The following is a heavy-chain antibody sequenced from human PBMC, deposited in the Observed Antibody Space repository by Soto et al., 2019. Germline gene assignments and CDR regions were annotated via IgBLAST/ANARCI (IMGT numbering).Heavy chain of an antibody. D-gene: IGHD1-7*01. V-gene: IGHV3-23*01. CDR1: GFSFSSNA. CDR2: ISGSGGST. Sequence: RGSLRLSCAASGFSFSSNAMSWVRQAPGKGPEWVSAISGSGGSTYYADSVKGRFTISRDNSKNTLYLQMNSLRAEDTAVYYCAKAGITGTAGSVDLFDPWSQGTLVTGSS. J-gene: IGHJ5*02. CDR3: AKAGITGTAGSVDLFDP.